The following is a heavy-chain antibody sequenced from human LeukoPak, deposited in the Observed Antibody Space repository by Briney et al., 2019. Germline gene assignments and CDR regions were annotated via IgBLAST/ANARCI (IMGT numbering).Heavy chain of an antibody. J-gene: IGHJ4*02. CDR1: GYTFTSYY. CDR3: ARDSGTRLYYYDSSGYLDY. V-gene: IGHV1-46*01. CDR2: INPSGGST. Sequence: ASVKVSCKASGYTFTSYYMHWVRQAPGQGLEWMGIINPSGGSTSYAQKFQGRVTTTRDMSTSTVYMELSSLRSEDTAVYYCARDSGTRLYYYDSSGYLDYWGQGTLVTVSS. D-gene: IGHD3-22*01.